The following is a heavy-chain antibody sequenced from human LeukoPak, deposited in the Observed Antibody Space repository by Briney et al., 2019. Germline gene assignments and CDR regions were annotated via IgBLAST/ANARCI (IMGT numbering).Heavy chain of an antibody. J-gene: IGHJ4*02. D-gene: IGHD2-8*01. CDR2: INYSGSS. V-gene: IGHV4-39*01. CDR3: ARLLGYCTNRVCPARH. CDR1: GGSISSGSYY. Sequence: SETLSLTCTVSGGSISSGSYYWGWIRQPPGEGLEWIGSINYSGSSYYHPSLKSRVTMSVDTSKNQFSLKLSSVTAADTAVYYCARLLGYCTNRVCPARHWGQGTLVTVSS.